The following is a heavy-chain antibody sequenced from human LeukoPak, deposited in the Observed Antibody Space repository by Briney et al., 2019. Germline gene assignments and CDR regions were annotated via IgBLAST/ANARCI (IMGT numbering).Heavy chain of an antibody. CDR1: GFTFSSYS. Sequence: PGGSLRLSCAASGFTFSSYSMNWVRQAPGKGLEWVSSISSSSSYIYYADSVKGRFTISRDNAKNSLYLQMNSLRAEDTAVYYCARDLLLWSEPNYYYYYGMDVWGQGTTVTVSS. V-gene: IGHV3-21*01. J-gene: IGHJ6*02. CDR3: ARDLLLWSEPNYYYYYGMDV. D-gene: IGHD3-10*01. CDR2: ISSSSSYI.